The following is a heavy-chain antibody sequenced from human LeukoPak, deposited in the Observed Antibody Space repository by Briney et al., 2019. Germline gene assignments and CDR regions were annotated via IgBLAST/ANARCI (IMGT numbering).Heavy chain of an antibody. CDR3: ARDGGSYFDY. D-gene: IGHD1-26*01. CDR1: GGSISSHY. J-gene: IGHJ4*02. V-gene: IGHV4-59*11. CDR2: IYYSGST. Sequence: SETLSLTCTVSGGSISSHYWSWIRQPPGKGLEWIGYIYYSGSTNYNPSLKSRVTISVDTSKNQFPLKLSSVTAADTAVYYCARDGGSYFDYWGQGTLVTVSS.